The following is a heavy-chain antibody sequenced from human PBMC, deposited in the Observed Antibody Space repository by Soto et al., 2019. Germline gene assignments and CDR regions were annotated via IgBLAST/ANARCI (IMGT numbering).Heavy chain of an antibody. D-gene: IGHD1-1*01. J-gene: IGHJ4*02. CDR1: GFTFSSYA. CDR2: IRASDNSI. V-gene: IGHV3-48*03. Sequence: GGSLRLSCAASGFTFSSYAMSWVRQAPGKGLEWLSFIRASDNSIYYADSVEGRFTISGDNAKNSVSLQMNSLTVEDTAIYYCASSGWGASGTPYLDFWGQGTLVTVS. CDR3: ASSGWGASGTPYLDF.